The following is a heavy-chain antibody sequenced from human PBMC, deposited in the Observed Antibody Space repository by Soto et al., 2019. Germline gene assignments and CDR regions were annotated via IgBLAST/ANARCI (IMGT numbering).Heavy chain of an antibody. D-gene: IGHD6-19*01. Sequence: EVQLVESGGGLVQPGGSLTLSCAAYGFTFSNYWMHWVRQAPGKGLVWVSRINSDGSSTTYADSVKGRFTISRDNAKNTLYLEMNSLRAEDTAVYYCARRGAGFDLWCQGTMVTVSS. V-gene: IGHV3-74*01. CDR1: GFTFSNYW. CDR2: INSDGSST. CDR3: ARRGAGFDL. J-gene: IGHJ3*01.